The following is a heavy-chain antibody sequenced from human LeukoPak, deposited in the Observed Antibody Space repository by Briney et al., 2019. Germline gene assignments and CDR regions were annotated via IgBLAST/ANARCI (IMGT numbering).Heavy chain of an antibody. CDR1: GNSVTEVA. CDR2: FHPKDADM. V-gene: IGHV1-24*01. D-gene: IGHD3-9*01. Sequence: ASVKVSCKVSGNSVTEVAIHWVRQTPGEGLEWMGGFHPKDADMIYAQKFRGRVTMSQDTSTDTVYMELSSLRSEYTAIYYCAIVQYTLLPGYLYYMEVWGKGTTVTISS. CDR3: AIVQYTLLPGYLYYMEV. J-gene: IGHJ6*03.